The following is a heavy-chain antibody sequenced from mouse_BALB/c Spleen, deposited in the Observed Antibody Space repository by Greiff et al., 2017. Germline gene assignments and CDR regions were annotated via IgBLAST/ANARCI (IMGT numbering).Heavy chain of an antibody. D-gene: IGHD2-1*01. Sequence: QVQLQQSGPGLVAPSQSLSITCTVSGFSLTSYGVHWVRQPPGKGLEWLGVIWAGGSTNYNSALMSRLSISKDNSKSQVFLKMNRLQTDDTAMYYGARDGGNYVSYAMDYWGQGTSVTVSS. J-gene: IGHJ4*01. V-gene: IGHV2-9*02. CDR3: ARDGGNYVSYAMDY. CDR1: GFSLTSYG. CDR2: IWAGGST.